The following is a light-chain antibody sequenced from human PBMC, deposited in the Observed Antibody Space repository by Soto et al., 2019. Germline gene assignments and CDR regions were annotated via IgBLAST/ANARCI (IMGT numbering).Light chain of an antibody. CDR3: QQYYSYPALT. J-gene: IGKJ4*01. CDR2: TAS. V-gene: IGKV1-8*01. CDR1: QDISSF. Sequence: IQITQSPSTLPASVGDRVTITCRASQDISSFLAWYQQKPGKAPKLLIYTASNLETGVPSRFSGSGSGTDFTLTISSLQSEDFATYYCQQYYSYPALTFGGGTKVDIK.